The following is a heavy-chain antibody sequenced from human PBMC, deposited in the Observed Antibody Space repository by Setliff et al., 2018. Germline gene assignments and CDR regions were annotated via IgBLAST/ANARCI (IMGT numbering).Heavy chain of an antibody. CDR3: ARGRNIAARLLDS. CDR1: GESIRSNNW. V-gene: IGHV4-4*02. Sequence: SETLSLTCTVSGESIRSNNWWNWVRQPPGKGLEWIGDIYQSGNTNYNPSLKSRVTISADTSKDQFSLKVISMTAADTAVYYCARGRNIAARLLDSWGQGTLVTVSS. CDR2: IYQSGNT. J-gene: IGHJ4*02. D-gene: IGHD6-6*01.